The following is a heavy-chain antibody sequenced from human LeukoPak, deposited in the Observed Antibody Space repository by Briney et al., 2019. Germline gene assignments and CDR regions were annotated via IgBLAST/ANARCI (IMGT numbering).Heavy chain of an antibody. Sequence: AASVKVSCKVSGYTLTELSMHWVRQAPGKGLEWMGGFDPEDGETIYAQKFQGRVTMTEDTSTDTAYMELSSLRSEDTAVYYCATGLYYYDSSGYRPYYFDYWGQGTLVTVSS. V-gene: IGHV1-24*01. CDR1: GYTLTELS. CDR3: ATGLYYYDSSGYRPYYFDY. CDR2: FDPEDGET. J-gene: IGHJ4*02. D-gene: IGHD3-22*01.